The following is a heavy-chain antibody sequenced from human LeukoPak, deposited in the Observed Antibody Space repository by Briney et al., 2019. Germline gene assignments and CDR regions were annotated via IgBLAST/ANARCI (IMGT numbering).Heavy chain of an antibody. D-gene: IGHD6-13*01. J-gene: IGHJ4*02. Sequence: GGSLRLSCAASGFTFSSYGMHWVRQAPGKGLEWVAFIRYDGSNKYYADSVKGRFTISRDNSKNTLYLQMNSLRAEDTAVYYCAKDSSSWNPHFDYWGQGTLVPVSS. CDR2: IRYDGSNK. CDR3: AKDSSSWNPHFDY. CDR1: GFTFSSYG. V-gene: IGHV3-30*02.